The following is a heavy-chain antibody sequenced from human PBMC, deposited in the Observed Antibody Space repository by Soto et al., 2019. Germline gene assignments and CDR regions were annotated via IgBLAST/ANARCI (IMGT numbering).Heavy chain of an antibody. CDR2: ISWNSGNI. CDR3: TTDGLAVAVFDY. V-gene: IGHV3-9*01. J-gene: IGHJ4*02. Sequence: GGSLRLSCAASGFTFDDYAMYWVRQVLGKGLEWVSSISWNSGNIDYADSVKGRFTTSRDNAENSLYLQMNSLRPEDTAVYYCTTDGLAVAVFDYWGQGTLVTVSS. D-gene: IGHD6-19*01. CDR1: GFTFDDYA.